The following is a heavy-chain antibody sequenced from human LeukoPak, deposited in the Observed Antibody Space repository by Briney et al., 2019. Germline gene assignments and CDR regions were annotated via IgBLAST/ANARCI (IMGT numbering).Heavy chain of an antibody. V-gene: IGHV3-53*01. CDR2: IYTGGST. CDR1: GLTVSSNH. CDR3: ARGARAATGYYYYYMDV. D-gene: IGHD2-15*01. J-gene: IGHJ6*03. Sequence: GGSLRLSCAASGLTVSSNHMSWVRQAPGKGLEWVLVIYTGGSTDYADSVKGRFTISRDNSKNTLYLQINSLRAEDTAVYYCARGARAATGYYYYYMDVWGKGTTVTVSS.